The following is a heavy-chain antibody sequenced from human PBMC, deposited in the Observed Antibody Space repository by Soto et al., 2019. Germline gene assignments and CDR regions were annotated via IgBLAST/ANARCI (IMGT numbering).Heavy chain of an antibody. CDR3: ARTSYYDSSGYYNIDV. Sequence: SETLSLTRAVSGASLHSSKLLTLVRQSPGKGLEWIGEIHHSETTNYNPSLNSRVSISVDKSKNQFSLKLTSVTAADTADYYCARTSYYDSSGYYNIDVWGQGTTVTVSS. D-gene: IGHD3-22*01. J-gene: IGHJ6*02. CDR2: IHHSETT. CDR1: GASLHSSKL. V-gene: IGHV4-4*02.